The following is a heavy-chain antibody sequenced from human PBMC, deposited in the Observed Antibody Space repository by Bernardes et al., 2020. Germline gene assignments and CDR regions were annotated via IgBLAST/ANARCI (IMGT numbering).Heavy chain of an antibody. CDR3: ARRWEYIAAAGLYSSGWYYFDY. Sequence: LSLTCTVSGGSISSSSYYWGWIRQPPGKGLEWIGSIYYSGSTYYNPSLKSRVTISVDTSKNQFSLKLSSVTAADTAVYYCARRWEYIAAAGLYSSGWYYFDYWGQGTLVTVSS. CDR2: IYYSGST. V-gene: IGHV4-39*01. J-gene: IGHJ4*02. D-gene: IGHD6-19*01. CDR1: GGSISSSSYY.